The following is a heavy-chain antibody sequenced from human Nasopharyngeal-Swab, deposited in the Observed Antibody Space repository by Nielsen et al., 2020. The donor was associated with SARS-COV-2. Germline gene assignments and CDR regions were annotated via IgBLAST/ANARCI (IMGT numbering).Heavy chain of an antibody. J-gene: IGHJ4*02. Sequence: ASVKVSCKASGYTFTGYYMHWVRQAPGQGLEWMGWINPNSGGTNYAQKFQGRVTMTRDTSISTAYMELSRLRSDDTAVYYCAKVWGPTFGGVIVWPYYFDYWGQGTLATVSS. CDR2: INPNSGGT. CDR1: GYTFTGYY. CDR3: AKVWGPTFGGVIVWPYYFDY. D-gene: IGHD3-16*02. V-gene: IGHV1-2*02.